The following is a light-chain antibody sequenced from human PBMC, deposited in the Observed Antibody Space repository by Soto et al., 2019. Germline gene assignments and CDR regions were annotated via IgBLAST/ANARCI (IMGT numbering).Light chain of an antibody. CDR3: QQYYSYPPYT. CDR1: QGISSY. J-gene: IGKJ2*01. V-gene: IGKV1-8*01. Sequence: AIRVTQSPSSFSASTGDRVTITRRASQGISSYLAWYQQKPGKAPKLLIYAASTLQSEVPARFSGSGSGTEFSLTISCLQAEDFATYYCQQYYSYPPYTFGQGTKLEIK. CDR2: AAS.